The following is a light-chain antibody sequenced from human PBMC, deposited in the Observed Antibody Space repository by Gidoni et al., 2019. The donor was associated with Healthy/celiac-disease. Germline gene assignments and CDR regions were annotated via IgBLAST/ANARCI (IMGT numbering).Light chain of an antibody. J-gene: IGLJ3*02. Sequence: SSELTQHPAVSVALGQTVRITCQGDSLRSYYASWYQQKPGQAPVLVIYGKNNRPSGIPDRFSGSSSGNTASLTITGAQAEDEADYYCNSRDSSGNFWVFGGGTKLTVL. CDR3: NSRDSSGNFWV. CDR2: GKN. CDR1: SLRSYY. V-gene: IGLV3-19*01.